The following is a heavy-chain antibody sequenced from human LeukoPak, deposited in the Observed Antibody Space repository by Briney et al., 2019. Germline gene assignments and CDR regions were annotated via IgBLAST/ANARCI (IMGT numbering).Heavy chain of an antibody. J-gene: IGHJ6*03. CDR3: ARDAGWSGYYYYYYYYMDV. CDR2: IIPIFGTA. D-gene: IGHD3-3*01. V-gene: IGHV1-69*13. Sequence: GASVKVSCKASGGTFISYAISWVRQAPGQGLEWMGGIIPIFGTANYAQKFQGRVTITADESTSTAYMELSSLRSEDTAVYYCARDAGWSGYYYYYYYYMDVWGKGTTVTVSS. CDR1: GGTFISYA.